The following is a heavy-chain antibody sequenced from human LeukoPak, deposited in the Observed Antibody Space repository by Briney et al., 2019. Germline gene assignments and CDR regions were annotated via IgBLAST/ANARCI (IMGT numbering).Heavy chain of an antibody. CDR3: ARVYSTNYYGSGDRPFLFDY. Sequence: RASVKVSCKASGYTFTSYGFSWVRQAPGQGLEWMGWISTYYGNTNYAQKLQDRVTMTTDTSTSTAYMELTSLRSDDTAVYYCARVYSTNYYGSGDRPFLFDYWGQGTVVIVSS. D-gene: IGHD3-10*01. J-gene: IGHJ4*02. V-gene: IGHV1-18*01. CDR1: GYTFTSYG. CDR2: ISTYYGNT.